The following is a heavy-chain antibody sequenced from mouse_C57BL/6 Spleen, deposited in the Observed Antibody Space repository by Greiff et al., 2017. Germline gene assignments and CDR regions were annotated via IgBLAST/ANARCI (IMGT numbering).Heavy chain of an antibody. CDR3: ARSGSSYGNAMDY. CDR1: GYTFTDHT. J-gene: IGHJ4*01. Sequence: VQLQQSDAELVKPGASVKISCKVSGYTFTDHTIHWMKQRPEQGLEWIGYIYTRDGSTKYNEKFKGKATLTADKSSSTAYMQLKRLTSEDSAVYFCARSGSSYGNAMDYWGQGTSVTVSS. V-gene: IGHV1-78*01. CDR2: IYTRDGST. D-gene: IGHD1-1*01.